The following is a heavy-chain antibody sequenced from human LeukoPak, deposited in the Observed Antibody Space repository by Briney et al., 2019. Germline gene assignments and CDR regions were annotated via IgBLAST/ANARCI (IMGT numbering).Heavy chain of an antibody. V-gene: IGHV1-2*02. J-gene: IGHJ1*01. D-gene: IGHD6-19*01. CDR3: ARDLGSSGWFPPLYFQH. CDR2: INPNSGVT. CDR1: GYTFTGYY. Sequence: ASVKVSCKASGYTFTGYYMHWVRQAPGQGLEWMGWINPNSGVTNYAQKFQGRVTMTRDTSISTAYMELSRLRSDDTAVYYCARDLGSSGWFPPLYFQHWGQGTLVTVSS.